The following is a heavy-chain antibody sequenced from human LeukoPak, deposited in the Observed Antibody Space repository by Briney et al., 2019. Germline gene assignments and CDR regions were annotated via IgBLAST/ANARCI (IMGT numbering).Heavy chain of an antibody. J-gene: IGHJ4*02. Sequence: GRSLRLSCAASGFTFSSYAMHWVRQAPGKGLGWVAVISYDGSNKYYADSVKGRFTISRDNSKNTLYLQMNSLRAEDTAVYYCARGRLYYGSGTDVNYWGQGTLVTVSS. CDR1: GFTFSSYA. CDR2: ISYDGSNK. V-gene: IGHV3-30-3*01. D-gene: IGHD3-10*01. CDR3: ARGRLYYGSGTDVNY.